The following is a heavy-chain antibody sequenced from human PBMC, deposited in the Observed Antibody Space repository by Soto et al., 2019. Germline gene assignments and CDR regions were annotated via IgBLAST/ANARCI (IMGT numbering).Heavy chain of an antibody. Sequence: QVQLEQWGAGLLKPSETLSLTCAVYGGSFSGHYWSWIRQPSGKGLEWIGEINHSGSANYNPSLKSRVTISVDTSKNQFSLKLSSVTAADTAVYYCARVDDYWGQGTLVTVSS. CDR3: ARVDDY. D-gene: IGHD2-15*01. J-gene: IGHJ4*02. CDR1: GGSFSGHY. V-gene: IGHV4-34*02. CDR2: INHSGSA.